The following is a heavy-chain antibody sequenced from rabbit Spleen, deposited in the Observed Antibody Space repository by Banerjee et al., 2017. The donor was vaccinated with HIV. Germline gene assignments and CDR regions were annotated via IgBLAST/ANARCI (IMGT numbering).Heavy chain of an antibody. CDR3: ARDTGSSFSSYGMDL. CDR2: IFGGSTDDS. V-gene: IGHV1S45*01. Sequence: QEQLVESGGGLVQPEGSLTLTCTTSGLSFNTTYYMCWVRQAPGKGLEWITCIFGGSTDDSYYASWAKGRFTIYKVSSTTVTLQMTSLTAADTATYFCARDTGSSFSSYGMDLWGPGTLVTVS. CDR1: GLSFNTTYY. D-gene: IGHD8-1*01. J-gene: IGHJ6*01.